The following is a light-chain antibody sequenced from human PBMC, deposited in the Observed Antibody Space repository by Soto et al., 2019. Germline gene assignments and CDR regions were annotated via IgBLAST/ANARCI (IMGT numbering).Light chain of an antibody. CDR3: GAWDSSLTSWV. CDR2: DNN. J-gene: IGLJ3*02. Sequence: QSVLTQPPSVSAAPGQKVTISCSGSSSNIGNNYLSWYQQLPGTAPKLLIYDNNKRPSGIPDRFSGSKSGTSGTLGITGLQTGDEADYYCGAWDSSLTSWVFGGGTKLTVL. V-gene: IGLV1-51*01. CDR1: SSNIGNNY.